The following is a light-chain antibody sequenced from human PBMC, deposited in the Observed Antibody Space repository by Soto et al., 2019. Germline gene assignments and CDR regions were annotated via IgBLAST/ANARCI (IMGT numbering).Light chain of an antibody. CDR3: CSYAGSSTFYV. CDR1: SSDVGGYGY. CDR2: DVY. Sequence: QSALTQPRSVSGSHGQSVTISCTGTSSDVGGYGYVSWYQQHPGKAPKLMIYDVYNRPSGVPDRFSGSKSGNTASLPISGLQAEDEAVYYCCSYAGSSTFYVFGTGTKVTVL. J-gene: IGLJ1*01. V-gene: IGLV2-11*01.